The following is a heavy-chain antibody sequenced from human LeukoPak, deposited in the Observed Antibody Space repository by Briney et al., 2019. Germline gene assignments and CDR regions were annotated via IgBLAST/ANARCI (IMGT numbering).Heavy chain of an antibody. CDR3: ARGGRKVLDY. CDR2: INHSGST. J-gene: IGHJ4*02. Sequence: SETLSLTCAVYGGSFSGYYWSWIRQPPRKGLEWIGEINHSGSTNYNPSLKSRVTISVDTSKNQFSLKLSSVTAADTAVYYCARGGRKVLDYWGQGTLVTVAS. CDR1: GGSFSGYY. D-gene: IGHD2-8*01. V-gene: IGHV4-34*01.